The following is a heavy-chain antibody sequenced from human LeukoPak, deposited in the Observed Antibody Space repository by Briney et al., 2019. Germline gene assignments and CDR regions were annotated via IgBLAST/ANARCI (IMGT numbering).Heavy chain of an antibody. CDR3: VKAREYIGHDPVGDY. CDR2: IFGNSDT. J-gene: IGHJ4*02. V-gene: IGHV3-53*01. CDR1: GFSVSNSY. D-gene: IGHD5-12*01. Sequence: PGGSLRLSCAASGFSVSNSYMSWVRQAPGKGLEWVSVIFGNSDTYYADSVKGRFTISRDNSKNTLYLQINSLRVEDTAIYYCVKAREYIGHDPVGDYWGQGALVTVSS.